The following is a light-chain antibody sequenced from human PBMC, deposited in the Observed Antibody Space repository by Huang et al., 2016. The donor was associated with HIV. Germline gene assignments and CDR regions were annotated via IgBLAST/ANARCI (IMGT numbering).Light chain of an antibody. V-gene: IGKV4-1*01. Sequence: DIVMTQSPDSLAVSLGERATINCKSSQSVLYSSNNKNYLAWYQQKPGQTPNLLIYWASTRESGVPDRFSGSGSGTDFSLTISSLQAEDVAVYYCQQYKTTPFTFGQGTKLEIK. CDR2: WAS. CDR1: QSVLYSSNNKNY. J-gene: IGKJ2*01. CDR3: QQYKTTPFT.